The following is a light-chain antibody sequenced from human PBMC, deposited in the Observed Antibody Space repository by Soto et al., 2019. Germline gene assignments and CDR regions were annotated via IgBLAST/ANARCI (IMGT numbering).Light chain of an antibody. CDR3: QQYNNRPPLT. V-gene: IGKV3-15*01. J-gene: IGKJ4*01. CDR2: GAS. Sequence: EIVMTQSPATLSVSPGERATLSCRASQSVGSKLAWYQQKPGQAPRLLIYGASTRATGIPARFSGSGSGTEFTLTISSLQSEDFAVYYCQQYNNRPPLTFXGGTKVDIK. CDR1: QSVGSK.